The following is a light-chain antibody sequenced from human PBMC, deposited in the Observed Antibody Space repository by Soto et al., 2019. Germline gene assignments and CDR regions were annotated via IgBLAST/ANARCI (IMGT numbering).Light chain of an antibody. CDR3: QQYDSFPWT. CDR2: DAS. J-gene: IGKJ1*01. Sequence: DIQMTQSPSPLSASVGDRVTITCRASQDISRWLAWYQQKPGKPPKLLIYDASGLDSGVPSRFSGSGFGTEFTLTITGLQPEDFSTFYCQQYDSFPWTFGQGTNVDFK. V-gene: IGKV1-5*01. CDR1: QDISRW.